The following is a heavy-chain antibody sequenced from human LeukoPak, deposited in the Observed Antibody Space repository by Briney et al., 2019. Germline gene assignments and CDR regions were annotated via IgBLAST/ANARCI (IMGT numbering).Heavy chain of an antibody. CDR2: ISSSGSTI. V-gene: IGHV3-11*04. CDR3: VKDQSEGGDKDY. Sequence: PGGSLRLSCAASGFTFSDYYMSWIRQAPGKGLEWVSYISSSGSTIYYADSVKGRFTISRDNSKKTPYFQMHSLRVEDTAMYYCVKDQSEGGDKDYWGQGTLVTVSS. CDR1: GFTFSDYY. D-gene: IGHD2-21*01. J-gene: IGHJ4*02.